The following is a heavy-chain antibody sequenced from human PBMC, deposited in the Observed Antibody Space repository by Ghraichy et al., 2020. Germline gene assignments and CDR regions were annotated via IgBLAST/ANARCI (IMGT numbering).Heavy chain of an antibody. CDR3: ARHPPSGGSGYSAFDF. D-gene: IGHD3-22*01. J-gene: IGHJ4*02. Sequence: GESLNISCKGSGYSFTNSWIGWVRQMPGKGLEWMGSIYPGDSDTRYSPSFQGQVTISADKSISTAYLQWSSLKASDTAMYFCARHPPSGGSGYSAFDFWGQGTLVTVSS. CDR1: GYSFTNSW. CDR2: IYPGDSDT. V-gene: IGHV5-51*01.